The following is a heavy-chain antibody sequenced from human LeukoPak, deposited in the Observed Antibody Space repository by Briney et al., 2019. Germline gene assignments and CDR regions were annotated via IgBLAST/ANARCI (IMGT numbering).Heavy chain of an antibody. V-gene: IGHV4-61*01. D-gene: IGHD1-1*01. CDR1: GGSVSGGNYY. Sequence: SETLSLTCTVSGGSVSGGNYYCSWIRQSPGKGLEWIGYIHYSGSTVYNPSLKSRVTTSIDTSKNQFSLNLSSVTAADTAVYYCARTGSTGGYWGQGTLVTVSS. CDR2: IHYSGST. CDR3: ARTGSTGGY. J-gene: IGHJ4*02.